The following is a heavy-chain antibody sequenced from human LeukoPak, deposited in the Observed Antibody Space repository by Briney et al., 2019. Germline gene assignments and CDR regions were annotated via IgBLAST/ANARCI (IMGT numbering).Heavy chain of an antibody. V-gene: IGHV4-34*01. CDR3: ARSPRYFDWLLQDLYYFDY. CDR1: GGSFRGYY. Sequence: PSETLSLTCAVYGGSFRGYYWSWIRQPPGKGLEWIGEINHSGSTNYNPSLKSRVTISVDTSKNQFPLKLSSVTAADTAVYYCARSPRYFDWLLQDLYYFDYWGQGTLVTVSS. J-gene: IGHJ4*02. D-gene: IGHD3-9*01. CDR2: INHSGST.